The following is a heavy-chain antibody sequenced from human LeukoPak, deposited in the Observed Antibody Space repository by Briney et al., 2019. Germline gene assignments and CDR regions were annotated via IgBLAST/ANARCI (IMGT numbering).Heavy chain of an antibody. J-gene: IGHJ5*01. CDR2: VYHSGRT. Sequence: SETLSLTCTVSGGSIRPNYWSWLRPAPGKGREWFSYVYHSGRTNAGHSLKSRTTILVDRSKNHFSLKLTSVTAADTAVYYCAKMGGHYYDSSTYEPNWFDFWGQGIQVTVSS. CDR3: AKMGGHYYDSSTYEPNWFDF. D-gene: IGHD3-22*01. CDR1: GGSIRPNY. V-gene: IGHV4-59*01.